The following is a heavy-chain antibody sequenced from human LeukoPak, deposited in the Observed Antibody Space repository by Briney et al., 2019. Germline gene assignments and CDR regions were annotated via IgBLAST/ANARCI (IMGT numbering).Heavy chain of an antibody. J-gene: IGHJ4*02. V-gene: IGHV3-30*02. Sequence: GGSLRLSCAASGFTFSSYGMHWVRQAPGKGLEWVAFIRYDGSNKYYADSVKGRFTISRGNAKNSVYLQMNSLRAEDTAVYYCARHSDYDILTGPNDYWGQGTLVTVSS. CDR1: GFTFSSYG. CDR2: IRYDGSNK. CDR3: ARHSDYDILTGPNDY. D-gene: IGHD3-9*01.